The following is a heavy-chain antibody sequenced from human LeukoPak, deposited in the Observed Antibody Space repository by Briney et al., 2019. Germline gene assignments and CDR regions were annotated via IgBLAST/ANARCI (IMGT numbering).Heavy chain of an antibody. CDR1: GFTFSSYA. V-gene: IGHV3-30-3*01. Sequence: GRSLRLSCAASGFTFSSYAMHWVRQAPGKGLEWASVISYDGSNKYYADSVKGRVTISRDNSKNTVYLQMNSLRAEDTAVYYCARDIDYWGQGTLVTVSS. CDR2: ISYDGSNK. J-gene: IGHJ4*02. CDR3: ARDIDY.